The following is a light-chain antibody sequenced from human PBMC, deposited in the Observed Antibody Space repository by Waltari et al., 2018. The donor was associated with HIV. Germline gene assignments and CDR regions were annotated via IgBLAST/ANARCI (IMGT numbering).Light chain of an antibody. CDR2: EVS. J-gene: IGLJ2*01. CDR3: SSYTSSSTVV. V-gene: IGLV2-14*01. Sequence: QSALTQPASVSGSPGQSITISCTGTSSDVGGYNYVSWYQQHPGKAPKLMIYEVSNRPSGVSNRFSGYKSGNTASLTISGLQAEDEAAYYCSSYTSSSTVVFGGGTKLTVL. CDR1: SSDVGGYNY.